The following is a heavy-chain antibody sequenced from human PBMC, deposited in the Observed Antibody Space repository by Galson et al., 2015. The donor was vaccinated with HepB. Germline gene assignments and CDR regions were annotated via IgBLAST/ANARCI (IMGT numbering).Heavy chain of an antibody. CDR2: ISSNGGST. V-gene: IGHV3-64D*06. CDR3: VKTGWRDGYDC. CDR1: GFTFSSYA. Sequence: SLRLSCAASGFTFSSYAMHWVRQAPGKGLDYVSAISSNGGSTYYADSVRGRFTISRDNSKNTLYLQMSSLRAEDTAVYYCVKTGWRDGYDCWGQGTLVTVSS. J-gene: IGHJ4*02. D-gene: IGHD5-24*01.